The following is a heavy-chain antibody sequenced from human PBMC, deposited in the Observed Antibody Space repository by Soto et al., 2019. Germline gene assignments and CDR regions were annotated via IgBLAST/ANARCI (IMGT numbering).Heavy chain of an antibody. J-gene: IGHJ4*02. CDR1: GFTFSSYG. Sequence: SLRLSCAASGFTFSSYGMHWVRQAPGKGLELVAVMSFDGSNKYYADSVKGRFTISRDNSKNTLYLQMNSLRAEDTAVYYCAKDSERYCTTASCPRYYFDYWGQGTLVTVSS. V-gene: IGHV3-30*18. CDR3: AKDSERYCTTASCPRYYFDY. D-gene: IGHD2-2*01. CDR2: MSFDGSNK.